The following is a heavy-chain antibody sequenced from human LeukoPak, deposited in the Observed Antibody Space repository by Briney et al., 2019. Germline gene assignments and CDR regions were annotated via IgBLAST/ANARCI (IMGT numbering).Heavy chain of an antibody. J-gene: IGHJ3*02. CDR2: IYHSGST. D-gene: IGHD3-10*01. Sequence: PSETLSLTCAVYGGSFSDYYWSWIRQPPGKGLEWIGYIYHSGSTYYNPSLKSRVTISVDRSKNQFSLKLSSVTAADTAVYYCARYYGSGSYPQTNDAFDIWGQGTMVTVSS. CDR3: ARYYGSGSYPQTNDAFDI. CDR1: GGSFSDYY. V-gene: IGHV4-30-2*01.